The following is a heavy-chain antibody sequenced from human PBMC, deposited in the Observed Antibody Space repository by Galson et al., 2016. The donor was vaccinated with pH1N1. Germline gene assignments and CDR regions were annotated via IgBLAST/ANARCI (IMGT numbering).Heavy chain of an antibody. J-gene: IGHJ4*02. CDR3: AGDRGGNFQSFDY. CDR2: IFYGGTT. CDR1: GGSVATNTYY. Sequence: SETLSLTCTVSGGSVATNTYYWGWIRQPPGKGLEWIGSIFYGGTTYYSPSLQSRVTVSMDTSNNQVSLTISSVTAADTAVYFCAGDRGGNFQSFDYWGQGTLVAVPS. V-gene: IGHV4-39*07. D-gene: IGHD4-23*01.